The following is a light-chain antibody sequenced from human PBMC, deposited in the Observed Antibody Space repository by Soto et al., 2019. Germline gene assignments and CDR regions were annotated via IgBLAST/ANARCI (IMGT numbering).Light chain of an antibody. CDR2: EVS. CDR1: SSDVGGYNY. Sequence: QSVLTQPPSASGSPGQSVTISCTGTSSDVGGYNYVSWYQQYPGKAPKLMIYEVSKRPSGVPDRFSGSKSGNTASLTVSGLQAEDEADYYCSSYAGSNEGVFGTGTKVTV. CDR3: SSYAGSNEGV. J-gene: IGLJ1*01. V-gene: IGLV2-8*01.